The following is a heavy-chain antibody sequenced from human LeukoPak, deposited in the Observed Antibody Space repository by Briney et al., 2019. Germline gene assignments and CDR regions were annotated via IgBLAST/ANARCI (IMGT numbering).Heavy chain of an antibody. J-gene: IGHJ4*02. Sequence: ETLXLTCAVSGGSISSSNWWSWVRQPPGKGLEWIGEIYHSGSTNYNPSLKSRVTISVDKSKNQFSLKLSSVTAADTAVYYCARAIAAAGTRFDSMIDYWGQGTLVTVSS. CDR3: ARAIAAAGTRFDSMIDY. CDR2: IYHSGST. D-gene: IGHD6-13*01. CDR1: GGSISSSNW. V-gene: IGHV4-4*02.